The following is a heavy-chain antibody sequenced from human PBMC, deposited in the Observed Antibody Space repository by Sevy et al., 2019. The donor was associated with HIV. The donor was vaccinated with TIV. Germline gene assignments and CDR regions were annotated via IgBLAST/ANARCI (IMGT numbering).Heavy chain of an antibody. CDR3: ADSTAEGFDH. V-gene: IGHV1-69*13. D-gene: IGHD2-15*01. Sequence: ASVKVSCKASGGTFSRYAISWVRQAPGQGLEWMGGIIPVFGIARYAQKFQDIVTITADESTGTIYMELSSLRSEDTAVYYCADSTAEGFDHWGQGTLVTVSS. CDR1: GGTFSRYA. J-gene: IGHJ4*02. CDR2: IIPVFGIA.